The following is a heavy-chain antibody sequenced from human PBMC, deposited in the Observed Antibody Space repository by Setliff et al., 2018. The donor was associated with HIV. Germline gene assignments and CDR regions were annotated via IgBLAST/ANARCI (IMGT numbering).Heavy chain of an antibody. D-gene: IGHD2-15*01. CDR2: ISGSGSPI. Sequence: GGSLRLSCAASGFSFSVYHMAWIRQAPGKGLEWVSYISGSGSPIYYADSVRGRFTVSRDNAKNSLYLQMNSLRADDTAVYFCARPLDFYCSAGSCRGYYYYYMDVWGKGTTVTVSS. J-gene: IGHJ6*03. CDR1: GFSFSVYH. V-gene: IGHV3-11*04. CDR3: ARPLDFYCSAGSCRGYYYYYMDV.